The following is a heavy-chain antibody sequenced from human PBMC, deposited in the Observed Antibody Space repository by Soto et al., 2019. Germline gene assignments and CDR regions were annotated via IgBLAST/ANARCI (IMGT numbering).Heavy chain of an antibody. J-gene: IGHJ6*02. V-gene: IGHV1-8*01. Sequence: QVQLVQSGAEVKKPGASVKVSCKASGYTFTSYDINWVRQATGQGLEWMGWMNPNSGNTGYAQKFQCRVTMTRNTSIRTAYMELSSLRSEDTAVYYCSRGVGVVPYYYYGMDVWGQGTTVTVSS. D-gene: IGHD3-3*01. CDR3: SRGVGVVPYYYYGMDV. CDR1: GYTFTSYD. CDR2: MNPNSGNT.